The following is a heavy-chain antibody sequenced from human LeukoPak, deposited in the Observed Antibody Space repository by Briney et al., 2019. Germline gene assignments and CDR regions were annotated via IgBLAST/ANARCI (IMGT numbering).Heavy chain of an antibody. D-gene: IGHD3-10*01. CDR2: ISANGYRA. CDR1: GFTFSSYA. J-gene: IGHJ3*02. V-gene: IGHV3-23*01. Sequence: GGSLRLSCAASGFTFSSYAMSWVRQAPGKGLEWVAYISANGYRALYADSVKGRFTISRDNAKNSVDLQMSSLRAEDSAVYFCVRDSAWAFDIWGQGTMVTVSS. CDR3: VRDSAWAFDI.